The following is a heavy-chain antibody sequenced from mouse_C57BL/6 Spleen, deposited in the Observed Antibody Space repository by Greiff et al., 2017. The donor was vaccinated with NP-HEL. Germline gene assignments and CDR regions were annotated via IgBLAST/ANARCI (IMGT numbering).Heavy chain of an antibody. D-gene: IGHD3-3*01. J-gene: IGHJ4*01. CDR3: ARGGTWNYAMDY. CDR1: GFTFSDYG. Sequence: EVMLVESGGGLVKPGGSLKLSCAASGFTFSDYGMHWVRQAPEKGLEWVAYISSGSSTIYYADTVKGRFTITRDNAKNTLFLQMTSLRSEDTAMYYCARGGTWNYAMDYWGQGTSVTVSS. CDR2: ISSGSSTI. V-gene: IGHV5-17*01.